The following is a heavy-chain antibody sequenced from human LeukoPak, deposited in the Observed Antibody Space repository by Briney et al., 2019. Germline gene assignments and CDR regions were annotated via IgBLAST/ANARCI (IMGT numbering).Heavy chain of an antibody. Sequence: ASVKVSCKVSGYTLTELSMHWVRQAPGKGLEWMGGFDPEDGETIYAQKFQGRVTMTEDTSTDTAYMEPSSLRSEDTAVYYCATSTYYDYVWGSYRLDTWGQGTLVTVSS. CDR3: ATSTYYDYVWGSYRLDT. J-gene: IGHJ5*02. V-gene: IGHV1-24*01. CDR2: FDPEDGET. CDR1: GYTLTELS. D-gene: IGHD3-16*01.